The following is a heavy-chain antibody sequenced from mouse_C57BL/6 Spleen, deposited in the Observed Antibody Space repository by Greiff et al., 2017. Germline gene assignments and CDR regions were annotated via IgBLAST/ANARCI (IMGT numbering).Heavy chain of an antibody. V-gene: IGHV3-6*01. D-gene: IGHD1-1*01. CDR3: ARGGIKDYGSSYEFAY. CDR2: ISYDGSN. J-gene: IGHJ3*01. Sequence: EVQVVESGPGLVKPSQSLSLTCSVTGYSITSGYYWNWIRQFPGNKLEWMGYISYDGSNNYNPSLKNRISITRDTSKNQFFLKLNSVTTEDTATYYCARGGIKDYGSSYEFAYWGQGTLVTVSA. CDR1: GYSITSGYY.